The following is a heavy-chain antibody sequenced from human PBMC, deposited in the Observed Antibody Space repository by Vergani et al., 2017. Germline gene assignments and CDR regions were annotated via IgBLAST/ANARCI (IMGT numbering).Heavy chain of an antibody. V-gene: IGHV3-72*01. Sequence: EVQLVESGGGLVQPGGSLRLSCAASGFTFSDHYMDWVRQAPGKGLEWVGRTRNKANSYTTEYTASVKGRFTISRDDSKNSLYLQMTSLKTEDTAVYYCARGTDYWGQGTLVTVSS. CDR1: GFTFSDHY. CDR2: TRNKANSYTT. J-gene: IGHJ4*02. CDR3: ARGTDY.